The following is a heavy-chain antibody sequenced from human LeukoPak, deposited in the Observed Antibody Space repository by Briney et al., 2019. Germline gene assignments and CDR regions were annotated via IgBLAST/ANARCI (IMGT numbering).Heavy chain of an antibody. CDR3: ASDALPNGVWRVGWFDP. J-gene: IGHJ5*02. CDR2: IDSSGNT. CDR1: GGSIRSGSYF. D-gene: IGHD2-8*01. V-gene: IGHV4-61*02. Sequence: SETLSLTCTVSGGSIRSGSYFWRWIRQSAGRGLEWIGRIDSSGNTNYNPSLKSRVTMSLDTSKNQFSLKLSSVTAADTAVYYGASDALPNGVWRVGWFDPWGQGTLVTVFS.